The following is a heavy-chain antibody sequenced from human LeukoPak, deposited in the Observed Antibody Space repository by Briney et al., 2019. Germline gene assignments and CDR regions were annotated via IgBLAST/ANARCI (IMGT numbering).Heavy chain of an antibody. J-gene: IGHJ3*02. Sequence: GGSLRLSCAASGFSVSNNYMSWVRQAPGKGLEWVSVIYSGASTYPADSVKGPFTISRDNSKNTLHLQMNNLRAEDTAVYYCARLRGYHYADAFDIWGQGTVVTVSS. CDR3: ARLRGYHYADAFDI. D-gene: IGHD3-22*01. CDR1: GFSVSNNY. V-gene: IGHV3-53*01. CDR2: IYSGAST.